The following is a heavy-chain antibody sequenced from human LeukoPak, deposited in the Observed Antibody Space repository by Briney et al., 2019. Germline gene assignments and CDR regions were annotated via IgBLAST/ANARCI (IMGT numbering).Heavy chain of an antibody. CDR1: GFTFSSYA. Sequence: GGSLRLSCAASGFTFSSYAMHWVRQAPGKGLEWVAVISYDGSNKYYADSVKGRFAISRDNSKNTLYLQMNSLRAEDTAVYYCAKDLGSGSGYWGQGTLVTVSS. CDR3: AKDLGSGSGY. D-gene: IGHD6-19*01. J-gene: IGHJ4*02. V-gene: IGHV3-30*09. CDR2: ISYDGSNK.